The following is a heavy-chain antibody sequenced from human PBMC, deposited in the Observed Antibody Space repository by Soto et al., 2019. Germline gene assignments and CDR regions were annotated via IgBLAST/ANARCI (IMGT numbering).Heavy chain of an antibody. CDR3: ARSQGSSTSLEICYYYYYGMDV. V-gene: IGHV1-69*01. Sequence: QVQLVQSGAEVKKPGSSVKVSCKASGGTFSSYAISWVRQAPGQGLEWMGGIIPISGTANYAQKFQGRVTITADESTSTDYMELSSLRSEDTAVYYCARSQGSSTSLEICYYYYYGMDVWGQGTTVTVSS. D-gene: IGHD2-2*01. J-gene: IGHJ6*02. CDR1: GGTFSSYA. CDR2: IIPISGTA.